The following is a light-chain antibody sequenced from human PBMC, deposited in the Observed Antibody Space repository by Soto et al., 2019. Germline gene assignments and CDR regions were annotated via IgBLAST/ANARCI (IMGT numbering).Light chain of an antibody. Sequence: DIQRTQYQYSQPASVGDRVTISCQASQVITDDLNWYQQKPGKAPTLLIYKASTLKSGVPSRFSGSVSGTEFTFTISSLQCDDFAVYFCQQYNDWRPATFGPGTKVDIK. V-gene: IGKV1-33*01. CDR3: QQYNDWRPAT. J-gene: IGKJ3*01. CDR2: KAS. CDR1: QVITDD.